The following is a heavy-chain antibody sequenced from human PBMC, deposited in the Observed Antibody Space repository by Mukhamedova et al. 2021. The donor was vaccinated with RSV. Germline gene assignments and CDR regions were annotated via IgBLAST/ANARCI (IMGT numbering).Heavy chain of an antibody. J-gene: IGHJ5*02. D-gene: IGHD3-10*01. CDR3: AKGLSVLGVGEEENWFEP. V-gene: IGHV3-23*01. Sequence: KGRFTISRDNSKNTLYLQMNSLRAEDTAVYYCAKGLSVLGVGEEENWFEPWGQGTVGTVSS.